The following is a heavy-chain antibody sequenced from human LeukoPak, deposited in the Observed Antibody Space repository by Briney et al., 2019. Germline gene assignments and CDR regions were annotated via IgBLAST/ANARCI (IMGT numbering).Heavy chain of an antibody. D-gene: IGHD3-3*01. CDR1: GGSISSGSYY. CDR2: IYTSGRT. Sequence: SQTLSLTCTVSGGSISSGSYYWSWTRQPAGKGLEWIGRIYTSGRTHYNPPLKTRLPISVDTSKNQFSLKLTSVTAADTAVYYCAREGYDFWSGYPLDYWGQGTLVTVSS. J-gene: IGHJ4*02. CDR3: AREGYDFWSGYPLDY. V-gene: IGHV4-61*02.